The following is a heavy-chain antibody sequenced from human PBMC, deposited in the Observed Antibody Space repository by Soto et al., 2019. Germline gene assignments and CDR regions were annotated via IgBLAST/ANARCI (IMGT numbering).Heavy chain of an antibody. CDR1: GGTFSSYA. D-gene: IGHD2-2*01. CDR3: ARVGCSSTSCYGMGLSYYYYGMDV. CDR2: IIPIFGTA. Sequence: GASVKVSCKASGGTFSSYAISWVRQAPGQGLEWMGGIIPIFGTANYAQKFQGRVTITADESTSTAYMELSSLRSEDTAVYYCARVGCSSTSCYGMGLSYYYYGMDVWGQGTTVTVSS. V-gene: IGHV1-69*13. J-gene: IGHJ6*02.